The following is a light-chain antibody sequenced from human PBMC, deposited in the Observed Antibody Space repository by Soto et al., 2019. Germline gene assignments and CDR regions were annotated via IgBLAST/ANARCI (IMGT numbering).Light chain of an antibody. CDR2: GAS. V-gene: IGKV3-20*01. Sequence: EIVLTQSPGTLSLSPGERATLSCRASQSVSSSYLAWYQQKPGQAPRLLIYGASSRATGIPDRFSDSGSGTDFTLTISRLEPEDFAVYYCLQYGSSLWTFGQGTKVDIK. CDR1: QSVSSSY. J-gene: IGKJ1*01. CDR3: LQYGSSLWT.